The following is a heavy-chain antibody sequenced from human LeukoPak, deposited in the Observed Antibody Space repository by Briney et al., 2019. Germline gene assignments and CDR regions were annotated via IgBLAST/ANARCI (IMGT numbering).Heavy chain of an antibody. V-gene: IGHV3-74*01. D-gene: IGHD3-16*02. J-gene: IGHJ4*02. CDR3: AKDHGTGGVIFDY. CDR1: GLTFSSHW. CDR2: INSDGRTK. Sequence: GGSLRLSCAASGLTFSSHWMHWVRQAPGKGLVWVSRINSDGRTKNYADSVKGRFTISRDNAKNTLYLQMNSLRAEDTAVYYCAKDHGTGGVIFDYWGQGTLVTVSS.